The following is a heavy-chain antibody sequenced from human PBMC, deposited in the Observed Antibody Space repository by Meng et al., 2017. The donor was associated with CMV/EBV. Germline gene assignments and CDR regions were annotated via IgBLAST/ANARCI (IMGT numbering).Heavy chain of an antibody. D-gene: IGHD2-15*01. CDR3: ARGRLGYCSGGSCYTGRFFYFDY. J-gene: IGHJ4*02. Sequence: SETLSLTCAVSGGSFSGYYWSWIRQPPGKGLEWIGEINHSGSTNYNPSLKSRVTISVDTSKNQFSLKLSSVTAADTAVYYCARGRLGYCSGGSCYTGRFFYFDYWGQGTLVTVSS. V-gene: IGHV4-34*01. CDR2: INHSGST. CDR1: GGSFSGYY.